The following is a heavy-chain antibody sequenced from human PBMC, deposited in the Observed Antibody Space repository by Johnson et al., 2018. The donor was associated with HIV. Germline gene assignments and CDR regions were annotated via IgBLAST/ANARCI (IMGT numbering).Heavy chain of an antibody. D-gene: IGHD6-13*01. J-gene: IGHJ3*02. V-gene: IGHV3-11*04. CDR3: TTMGLGSSSWRYDAFDI. CDR2: ISSSGDII. CDR1: GFTFSDYY. Sequence: QVQLVESGGGLVKPGGSLRLSCAASGFTFSDYYMTWIRQAPGKGLEWLSFISSSGDIIRYADSVKGRFTISRDNAKNSLILQMNSLRDEDTAVYYCTTMGLGSSSWRYDAFDIWGQGTMVTVSS.